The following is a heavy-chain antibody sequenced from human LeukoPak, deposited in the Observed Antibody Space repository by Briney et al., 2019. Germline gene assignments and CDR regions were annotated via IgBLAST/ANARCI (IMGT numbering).Heavy chain of an antibody. Sequence: PGGSLRLSCAASGFTFSSYAMHWVRQAPGKGLGYVSAISSNGGSTYYANSVKGRFTISRDNSKNTLYLQMGSLRAEDMAVYYCATHTAMAEQGVISYWGQGTLVTVSS. CDR2: ISSNGGST. CDR1: GFTFSSYA. V-gene: IGHV3-64*01. D-gene: IGHD5-18*01. CDR3: ATHTAMAEQGVISY. J-gene: IGHJ4*02.